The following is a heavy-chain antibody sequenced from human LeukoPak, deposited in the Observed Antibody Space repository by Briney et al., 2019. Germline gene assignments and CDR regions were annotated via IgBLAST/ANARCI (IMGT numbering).Heavy chain of an antibody. CDR1: GFTFSSYW. CDR2: IKQDGREK. CDR3: ARDFDYYDSSGYYDY. Sequence: PGGSLRLTCAASGFTFSSYWMSWFRQAPAKGLEWVANIKQDGREKYYVDSVKSRFTISRDNAKNSLYLQMNSLRAEDTAVYYCARDFDYYDSSGYYDYWGQGPVVIVSS. D-gene: IGHD3-22*01. J-gene: IGHJ4*02. V-gene: IGHV3-7*01.